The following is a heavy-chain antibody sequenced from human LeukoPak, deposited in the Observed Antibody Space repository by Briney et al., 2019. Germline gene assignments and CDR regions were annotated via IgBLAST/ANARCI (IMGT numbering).Heavy chain of an antibody. CDR1: GYTFTGYY. V-gene: IGHV1-2*02. D-gene: IGHD5-24*01. CDR2: INPNSGGT. J-gene: IGHJ4*02. Sequence: ASVKVSCKASGYTFTGYYMHWVRQAPGQGLEWMGWINPNSGGTNYAQKFQGRVTMTRDTSISTAYMELSRLRSDDTAVYYCARVEDGYKYYFDYWGQGTLVTVSS. CDR3: ARVEDGYKYYFDY.